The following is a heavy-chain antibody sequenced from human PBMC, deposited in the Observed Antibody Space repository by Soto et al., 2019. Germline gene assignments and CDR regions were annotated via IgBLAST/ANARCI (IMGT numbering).Heavy chain of an antibody. J-gene: IGHJ6*02. D-gene: IGHD2-8*02. CDR1: GYTFTGYY. CDR2: INPNSGGT. Sequence: ASVKVSCKASGYTFTGYYMHWVRQAPGQGLEWMGWINPNSGGTNYAQKFQGWVTMTRDTSISTAYMELSRLRSDDTAVYYCARDRVGYGMNEENYYYYYVMDVWGQGTTVTVSS. CDR3: ARDRVGYGMNEENYYYYYVMDV. V-gene: IGHV1-2*04.